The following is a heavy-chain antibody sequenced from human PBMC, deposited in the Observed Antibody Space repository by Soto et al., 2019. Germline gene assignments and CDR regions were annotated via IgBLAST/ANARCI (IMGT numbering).Heavy chain of an antibody. J-gene: IGHJ4*02. CDR2: IYYSGST. CDR1: GGSISSSNYY. V-gene: IGHV4-39*01. D-gene: IGHD4-4*01. Sequence: SETLSLTCTVSGGSISSSNYYWGWIRQPPGKGLEWIGTIYYSGSTYYNPSLKSRVTISVDTSKSQFSLELNSVTAADTAVYYCARHVFRTVTVTRHDYSGQGTLVTVSS. CDR3: ARHVFRTVTVTRHDY.